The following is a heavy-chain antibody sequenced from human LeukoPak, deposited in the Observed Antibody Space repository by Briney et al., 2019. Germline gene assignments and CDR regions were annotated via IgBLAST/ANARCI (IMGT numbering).Heavy chain of an antibody. V-gene: IGHV1-18*01. CDR3: ARERDYYGSGSYSTLERDYGMDV. CDR2: ISAYNGNT. Sequence: ASVKVSCKASGYTFTSYGISWVRQASGQGLEWMGWISAYNGNTNYAQKLQGRVTMTTDTSTSTAYMELRSPRSDDTAVYYCARERDYYGSGSYSTLERDYGMDVWGQGTTVTVSS. CDR1: GYTFTSYG. D-gene: IGHD3-10*01. J-gene: IGHJ6*02.